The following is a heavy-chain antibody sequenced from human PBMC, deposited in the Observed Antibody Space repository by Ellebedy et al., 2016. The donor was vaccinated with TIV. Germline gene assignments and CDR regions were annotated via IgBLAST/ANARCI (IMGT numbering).Heavy chain of an antibody. Sequence: GGSLRLXCAASGYTFSDYYMSWIRQAPGKGLEWVSYISSSGSTIYYADSVKGRFTISRDNAKNSLYLQMNSLRAEDTAVYYCARDGRGYSGYDPLTGWGQGTTVTVSS. CDR1: GYTFSDYY. CDR3: ARDGRGYSGYDPLTG. V-gene: IGHV3-11*01. D-gene: IGHD5-12*01. J-gene: IGHJ6*02. CDR2: ISSSGSTI.